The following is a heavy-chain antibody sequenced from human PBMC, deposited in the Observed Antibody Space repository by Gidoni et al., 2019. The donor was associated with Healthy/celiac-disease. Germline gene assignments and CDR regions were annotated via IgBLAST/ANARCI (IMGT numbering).Heavy chain of an antibody. CDR2: IYYSGST. CDR1: GGSISSSSYY. V-gene: IGHV4-39*01. D-gene: IGHD5-12*01. CDR3: ARHDVDIVATRAEYFQH. Sequence: QLQLQESGPGLVKPSETLSLTCTVSGGSISSSSYYWGWIRQPPGKGLEWIGSIYYSGSTYYNPSLKSRVTISVDTSKNQFSLKLSSVTAADTAVYYCARHDVDIVATRAEYFQHWGQGTLVTVSS. J-gene: IGHJ1*01.